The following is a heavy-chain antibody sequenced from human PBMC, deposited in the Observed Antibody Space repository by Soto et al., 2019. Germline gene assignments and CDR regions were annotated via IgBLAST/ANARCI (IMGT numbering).Heavy chain of an antibody. CDR1: TFPFSTYW. CDR3: AGGNALDV. CDR2: IHRDEIEK. J-gene: IGHJ6*02. V-gene: IGHV3-7*01. Sequence: GGSLRLSCAASTFPFSTYWMTRVRQAPGKGLEWVANIHRDEIEKYYMDSVKGRFTISRDNAKNSLYLQMTSLRAEDTAVYYCAGGNALDVWGQGTTVTV.